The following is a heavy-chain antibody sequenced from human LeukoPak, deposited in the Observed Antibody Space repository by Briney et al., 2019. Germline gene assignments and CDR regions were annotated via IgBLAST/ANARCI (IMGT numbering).Heavy chain of an antibody. CDR1: GFTFSNYW. D-gene: IGHD3-22*01. V-gene: IGHV3-74*01. J-gene: IGHJ5*02. Sequence: GGSLRLSCAASGFTFSNYWMHWVRQDPGKGLVWVSLINPDGSITNYADSVKGRFTISRDNAKNSLFLQMNSLRAEDTAVYYCVRASYYYDTSGSPRGWFDPWGQGTLVTVSS. CDR3: VRASYYYDTSGSPRGWFDP. CDR2: INPDGSIT.